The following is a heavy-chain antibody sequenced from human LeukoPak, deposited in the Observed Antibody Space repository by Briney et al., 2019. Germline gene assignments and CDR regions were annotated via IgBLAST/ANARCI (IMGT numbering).Heavy chain of an antibody. CDR1: GFTFSDYY. CDR3: ARDLSPVVRASPMGY. D-gene: IGHD3-10*01. V-gene: IGHV3-11*06. J-gene: IGHJ4*02. CDR2: ISSSSSYT. Sequence: GGSLRLSCAATGFTFSDYYMSWIRQAPGKGLEWVSYISSSSSYTNYADSVKGRFTISRDNAKNSLYLQMTSLGAGDTAVYYCARDLSPVVRASPMGYWGQGTLVTVSS.